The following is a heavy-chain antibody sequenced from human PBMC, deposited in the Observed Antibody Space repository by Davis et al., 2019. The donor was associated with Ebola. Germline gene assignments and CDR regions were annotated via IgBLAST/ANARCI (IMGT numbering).Heavy chain of an antibody. Sequence: PGGSLRLSCAASGFTFSTYSMSWVRQAPGKGLEWVSSISSDSDYIYADSAKGRFTISRDNAKNSLYLQMNSLRAEDTAVYYCARDRPLDFFFGDYYGMDVWGQGTTVTVSS. J-gene: IGHJ6*02. CDR3: ARDRPLDFFFGDYYGMDV. CDR1: GFTFSTYS. D-gene: IGHD3-16*01. V-gene: IGHV3-21*01. CDR2: ISSDSDYI.